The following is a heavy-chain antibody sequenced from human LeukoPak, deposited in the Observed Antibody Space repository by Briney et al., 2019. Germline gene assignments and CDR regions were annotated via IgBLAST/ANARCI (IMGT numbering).Heavy chain of an antibody. D-gene: IGHD4-17*01. J-gene: IGHJ3*01. Sequence: SETLSLTCAVSGGSSTSYYWSWIRQPPGKGLEWIAYIYFSGSTNYNPSLKSRVTISIDTSTNQFSLKLSSVTAADSALYFCARHIYGDSVAFDVWGQGTMVTVSS. CDR1: GGSSTSYY. CDR3: ARHIYGDSVAFDV. CDR2: IYFSGST. V-gene: IGHV4-59*08.